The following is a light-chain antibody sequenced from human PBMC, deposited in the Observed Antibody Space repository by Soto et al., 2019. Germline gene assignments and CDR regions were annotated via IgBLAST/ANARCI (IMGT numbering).Light chain of an antibody. V-gene: IGKV1-33*01. CDR2: DAS. Sequence: DIQMTQSPSSLSASVGNRVTITCQASQDIATYLNWYQQKPGKAPNLLIYDASNLETGVPSRFSGGGSGTHFTFTISNLQPEDIAPSYCQQYDNLPPTWTFGQGTKVDIK. CDR3: QQYDNLPPTWT. J-gene: IGKJ1*01. CDR1: QDIATY.